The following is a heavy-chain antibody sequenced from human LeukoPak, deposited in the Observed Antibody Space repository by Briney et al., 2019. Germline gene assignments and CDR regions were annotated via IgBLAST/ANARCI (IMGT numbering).Heavy chain of an antibody. J-gene: IGHJ4*02. V-gene: IGHV3-30*18. CDR2: ISYDGSNK. CDR3: AKSGSGSYCLDY. D-gene: IGHD1-26*01. CDR1: GFSFSTYG. Sequence: PGTSLRLSCAASGFSFSTYGMHWVRQAPGKGLEWVAVISYDGSNKYYADSVKGRFTISRDNSKNTLYLQMNSLRAEGTAVYYCAKSGSGSYCLDYWGQGTLVTVSS.